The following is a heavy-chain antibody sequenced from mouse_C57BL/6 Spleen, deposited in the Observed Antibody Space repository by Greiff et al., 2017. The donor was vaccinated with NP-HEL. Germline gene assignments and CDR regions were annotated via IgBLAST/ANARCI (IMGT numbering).Heavy chain of an antibody. V-gene: IGHV1-19*01. CDR2: INPYNGGT. Sequence: VQLKESGPVLVKPGASVKMSCQASGYTFTDYYMNWVKQSHGKSLEWIGVINPYNGGTSYNQKFKGKATLTVDKSSSTAYMELNSLTSDDSAVYYCAREDGNFYAMDYWGQGTSVTVSS. CDR1: GYTFTDYY. J-gene: IGHJ4*01. D-gene: IGHD2-1*01. CDR3: AREDGNFYAMDY.